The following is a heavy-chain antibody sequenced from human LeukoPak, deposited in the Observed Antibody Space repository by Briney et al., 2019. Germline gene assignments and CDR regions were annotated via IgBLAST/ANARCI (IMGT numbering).Heavy chain of an antibody. V-gene: IGHV1-2*02. CDR1: GYTFTGYY. CDR2: INPNSGGT. D-gene: IGHD4-17*01. J-gene: IGHJ4*02. CDR3: ALLARAVTKALKRGVGLDY. Sequence: GASVTVSCKASGYTFTGYYMHWVRQAPGQGLEWMGWINPNSGGTNYAQKFQGRVTMTRDTSISTAYMELSRLRSDDTAVYYCALLARAVTKALKRGVGLDYWGQGTLVTVSS.